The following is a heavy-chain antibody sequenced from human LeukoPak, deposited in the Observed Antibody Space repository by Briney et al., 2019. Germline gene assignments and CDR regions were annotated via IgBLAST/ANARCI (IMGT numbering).Heavy chain of an antibody. J-gene: IGHJ6*03. V-gene: IGHV1-69*05. CDR2: IIPIFGTA. Sequence: SVKVSCKASGGTFSSYGISWVRQAPGQGLEWMGGIIPIFGTANHAQKFQGRVTITTDESTSPAYMELSSLRSEDTAVYYCARTSISYPNYYYYMDVWGKGTTVTVSS. CDR3: ARTSISYPNYYYYMDV. CDR1: GGTFSSYG.